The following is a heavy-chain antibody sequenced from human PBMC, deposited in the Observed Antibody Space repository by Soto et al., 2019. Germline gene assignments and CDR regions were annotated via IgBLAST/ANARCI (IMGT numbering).Heavy chain of an antibody. V-gene: IGHV4-38-2*02. Sequence: TSETLSLTCAVSGYSISSGYYWGWIRQPPGKGLEWIGSIYHSGSTYYNPSLKSRVTISVDTSKNQFSLKLSSVTAADTAVYYCARDQYDSSGNWFDPWGQGTLVTVSS. CDR2: IYHSGST. D-gene: IGHD3-22*01. J-gene: IGHJ5*02. CDR1: GYSISSGYY. CDR3: ARDQYDSSGNWFDP.